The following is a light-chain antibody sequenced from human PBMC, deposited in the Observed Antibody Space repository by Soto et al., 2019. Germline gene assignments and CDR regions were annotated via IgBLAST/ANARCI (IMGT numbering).Light chain of an antibody. CDR1: QSVISN. V-gene: IGKV3-20*01. J-gene: IGKJ1*01. Sequence: EIVLPQSPGTLSLSPGKRATLSCRASQSVISNLAWYQQKPGQAPRLLIYGASNRATGIPDRFSGSGSGTDFTLTISRLESEDFAVYYCQQYGSSPRTFGQGTKVDIK. CDR2: GAS. CDR3: QQYGSSPRT.